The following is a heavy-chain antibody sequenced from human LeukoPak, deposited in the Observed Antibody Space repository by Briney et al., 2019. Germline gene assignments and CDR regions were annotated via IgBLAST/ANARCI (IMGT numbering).Heavy chain of an antibody. J-gene: IGHJ2*01. CDR2: IKQDGSEK. V-gene: IGHV3-7*05. CDR1: GFTISSYW. Sequence: GGSPRLSCAASGFTISSYWMSWVRQAPGKGLEWVANIKQDGSEKYYVDSVKGRFTISRDNAKNSLYLQMNSLRAEDTAVDYRARGPREYGEQQGWYLELWGPGNLVPVPP. CDR3: ARGPREYGEQQGWYLEL. D-gene: IGHD4-17*01.